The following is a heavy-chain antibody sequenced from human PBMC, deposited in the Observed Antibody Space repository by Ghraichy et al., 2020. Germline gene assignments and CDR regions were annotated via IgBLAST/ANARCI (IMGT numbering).Heavy chain of an antibody. D-gene: IGHD3-3*01. CDR3: AREREEVLYYDFWKTYGAGGPFDI. J-gene: IGHJ3*02. V-gene: IGHV4-59*01. Sequence: SETLSLTCSVSGGSIGTYYWTWIRQSPGKGPEWIGHVYYSGSTSYAPSLKNRVTMSVDTSKNQFSLKLTSVTAADTAVYYCAREREEVLYYDFWKTYGAGGPFDIWGQGTMVTVSS. CDR1: GGSIGTYY. CDR2: VYYSGST.